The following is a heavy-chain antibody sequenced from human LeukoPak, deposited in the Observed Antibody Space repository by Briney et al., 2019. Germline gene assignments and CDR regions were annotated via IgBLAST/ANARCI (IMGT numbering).Heavy chain of an antibody. D-gene: IGHD6-13*01. CDR1: GFTFRSYA. CDR3: AKGIAAAASGVYFDY. CDR2: ISDDGGST. J-gene: IGHJ4*02. Sequence: GGSLRLSCAASGFTFRSYAMSWVRQAPGKGLEWLSAISDDGGSTYYADSVKGRFTISRDNSKNTLYLQMNSLRAEDTAVYYCAKGIAAAASGVYFDYWGQGTLVAVSS. V-gene: IGHV3-23*01.